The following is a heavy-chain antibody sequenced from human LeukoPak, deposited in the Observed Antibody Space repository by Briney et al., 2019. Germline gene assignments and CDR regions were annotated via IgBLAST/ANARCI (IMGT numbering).Heavy chain of an antibody. V-gene: IGHV1-46*01. CDR1: GYTFTNYY. CDR2: INPGGDNT. CDR3: ARERGSGWYDMTFDY. Sequence: EASVKVSCKASGYTFTNYYIHWVRQAPGQGLEWMGLINPGGDNTNYAQNFQGRVTMTRDTSASTVYMELSSLRSEDTAMYYCARERGSGWYDMTFDYWGQGTLVTVSS. D-gene: IGHD6-19*01. J-gene: IGHJ4*02.